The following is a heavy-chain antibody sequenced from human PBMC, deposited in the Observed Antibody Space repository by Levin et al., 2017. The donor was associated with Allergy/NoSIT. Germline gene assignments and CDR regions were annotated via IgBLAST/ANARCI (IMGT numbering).Heavy chain of an antibody. CDR2: IYYSGST. V-gene: IGHV4-31*03. Sequence: SETLSLTCTVSGGSISSGGYYWSWIRQHPGKGLEWIGYIYYSGSTYYNPSLKSRVTISVDTSKNQFSLKLSSVTAADTAVYYCARLSVDYDILTGYYLANYFDYWGQGTLVTVSS. J-gene: IGHJ4*02. CDR3: ARLSVDYDILTGYYLANYFDY. CDR1: GGSISSGGYY. D-gene: IGHD3-9*01.